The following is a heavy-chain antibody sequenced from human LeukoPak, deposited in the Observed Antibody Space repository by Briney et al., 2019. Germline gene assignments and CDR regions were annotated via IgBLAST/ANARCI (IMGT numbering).Heavy chain of an antibody. CDR1: GFTFSSYA. V-gene: IGHV3-21*01. J-gene: IGHJ5*02. CDR2: ISSSSSYI. D-gene: IGHD2-2*01. Sequence: GGSLRLSCAASGFTFSSYAMNWVRQAPGKGLEWVSSISSSSSYIYYADSVKGRFTISRDNAKNSLYLQMNSLRAEDTAVYYCARDQGGVVVPAAITLNWFDPWGQGTLVTVSS. CDR3: ARDQGGVVVPAAITLNWFDP.